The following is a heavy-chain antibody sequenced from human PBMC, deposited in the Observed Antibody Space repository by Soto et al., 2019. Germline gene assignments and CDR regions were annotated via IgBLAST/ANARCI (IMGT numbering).Heavy chain of an antibody. J-gene: IGHJ6*02. CDR2: ISGSGGST. CDR1: GFTFSSYA. V-gene: IGHV3-23*01. D-gene: IGHD6-6*01. CDR3: ANLGVEQLVQDYYYGMDV. Sequence: GGSLRLSCAASGFTFSSYAMSWVRQAPGKGLEWVSAISGSGGSTYYADSVKGRFTISRDNSKNTLYLQMNSLRAEDTAVHYCANLGVEQLVQDYYYGMDVWGQGTTVTV.